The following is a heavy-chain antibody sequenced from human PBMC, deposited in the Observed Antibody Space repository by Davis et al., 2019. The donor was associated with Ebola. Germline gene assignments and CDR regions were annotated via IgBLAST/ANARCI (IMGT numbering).Heavy chain of an antibody. CDR1: GFTFSSYA. V-gene: IGHV3-23*01. Sequence: GESLKISCAASGFTFSSYAMSWVRQAPGKGLEWVSAISGSGGSTYYADSVKGRFTISRDNSKNTLYLQMNSLRAEDTAVYYCAREIYYGMDVWGQGTTVTVSS. J-gene: IGHJ6*02. CDR3: AREIYYGMDV. D-gene: IGHD1-26*01. CDR2: ISGSGGST.